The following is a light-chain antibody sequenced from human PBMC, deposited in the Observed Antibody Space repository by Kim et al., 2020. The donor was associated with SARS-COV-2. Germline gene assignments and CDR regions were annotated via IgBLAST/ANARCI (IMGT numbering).Light chain of an antibody. CDR2: VNSDGSH. J-gene: IGLJ3*02. CDR3: QTWGTGTRGV. CDR1: SGHSSYA. Sequence: QLVLTQSPSASASLGASVKLTCILSSGHSSYAIAWHQQQPEKGPRYLMKVNSDGSHSKGDGIPDRFSGSSSGAERYLTISSLQSEDEADYYCQTWGTGTRGVFGGGTKLTVL. V-gene: IGLV4-69*01.